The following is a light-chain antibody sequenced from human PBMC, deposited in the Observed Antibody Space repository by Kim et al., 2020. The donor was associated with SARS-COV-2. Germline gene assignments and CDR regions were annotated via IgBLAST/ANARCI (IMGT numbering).Light chain of an antibody. CDR3: TSCTTSNTWV. CDR1: SSDVGHCND. J-gene: IGLJ3*02. V-gene: IGLV2-14*01. Sequence: GQSFTISSTGNSSDVGHCNDVDWYQQHPGKAPKLIICEESERPSGVSNRFSGSKSDNTASLTISGLQAEDEADYYCTSCTTSNTWVFGGGTQLTVL. CDR2: EES.